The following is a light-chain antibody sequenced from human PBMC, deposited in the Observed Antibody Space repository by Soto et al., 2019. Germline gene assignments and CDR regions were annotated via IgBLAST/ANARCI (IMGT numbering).Light chain of an antibody. J-gene: IGKJ5*01. CDR1: QTFSNSF. CDR2: GAS. Sequence: EIVLTQSPGTLSLSPGERATLSCRASQTFSNSFLSWFKQIPGQAPRLLIYGASMRATGIPDRFSGSGSGTDFTLTIRRLEPEDFAVYYCQQCGSSSTVGQGTRLEIK. V-gene: IGKV3-20*01. CDR3: QQCGSSST.